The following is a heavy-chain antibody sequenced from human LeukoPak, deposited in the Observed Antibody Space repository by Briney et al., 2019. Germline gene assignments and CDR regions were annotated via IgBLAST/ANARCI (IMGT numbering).Heavy chain of an antibody. J-gene: IGHJ4*02. CDR2: IYYSGST. CDR1: GGSISSYY. D-gene: IGHD2-15*01. Sequence: NTSETLSLTCTVSGGSISSYYWSWIRQPPGKGLEWIGYIYYSGSTNYNPSLKSRVTISVDTSKNQFSLKLSSVTAADTAVYYCASSQLGYCSSGSCFDYWGQGTLVTVSS. CDR3: ASSQLGYCSSGSCFDY. V-gene: IGHV4-59*01.